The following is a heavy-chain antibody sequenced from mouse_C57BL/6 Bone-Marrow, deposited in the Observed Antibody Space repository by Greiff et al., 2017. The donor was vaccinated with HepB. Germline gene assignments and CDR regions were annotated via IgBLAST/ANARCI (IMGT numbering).Heavy chain of an antibody. Sequence: VQLQQSGAELAKPGASVKLSCKASGYTFTSYWMHWVKQRPGQGLEWIGYINPSSGYTKYNQKFKDKAPLTADKSSSTAYMQLSSLTYEDSAVYYCARHGYAMDYWGQGTSVTVSS. V-gene: IGHV1-7*01. CDR1: GYTFTSYW. CDR2: INPSSGYT. J-gene: IGHJ4*01. CDR3: ARHGYAMDY.